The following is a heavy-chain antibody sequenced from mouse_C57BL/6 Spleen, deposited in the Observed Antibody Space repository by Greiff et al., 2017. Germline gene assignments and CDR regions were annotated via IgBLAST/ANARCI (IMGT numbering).Heavy chain of an antibody. J-gene: IGHJ2*01. Sequence: QVQLQQSGPELVKPGASVKISCKASGYAFSSSWMNWVTQRPGKGLEWIGRIYPGDGDTTYTGKFKGKATLTAAKSSRTAYMQLSSLTSEDSAVYFCARYGYHLDDWGQGTTLTVSS. D-gene: IGHD2-2*01. V-gene: IGHV1-82*01. CDR3: ARYGYHLDD. CDR2: IYPGDGDT. CDR1: GYAFSSSW.